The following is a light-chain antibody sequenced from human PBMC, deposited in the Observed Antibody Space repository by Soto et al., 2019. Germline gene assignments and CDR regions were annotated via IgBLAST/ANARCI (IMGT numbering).Light chain of an antibody. Sequence: EIGMSQSPSTLSVSPGERATLSCRASQSVSSNLAWYQQKPGQAPRLLIYGASTRATGIPDRFSGSGSGTEFTLTISSLQSEDFAVYYCQQYNNWPPLTFGGGTKVDI. V-gene: IGKV3D-15*01. CDR2: GAS. CDR3: QQYNNWPPLT. J-gene: IGKJ4*01. CDR1: QSVSSN.